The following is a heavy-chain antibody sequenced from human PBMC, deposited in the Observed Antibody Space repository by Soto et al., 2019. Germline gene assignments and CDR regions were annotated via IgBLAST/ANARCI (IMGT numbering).Heavy chain of an antibody. CDR1: GITFSSAA. Sequence: SGKVSCKASGITFSSAAVQWVRQARGQRLEWIGWIVVGSGNTKYAQKIQERVTITRDMSTSTAYMELSSLRSEDTAVYYCAAEVGASQYYGMDVWGQGTTVTVSS. CDR2: IVVGSGNT. J-gene: IGHJ6*02. V-gene: IGHV1-58*01. CDR3: AAEVGASQYYGMDV. D-gene: IGHD1-26*01.